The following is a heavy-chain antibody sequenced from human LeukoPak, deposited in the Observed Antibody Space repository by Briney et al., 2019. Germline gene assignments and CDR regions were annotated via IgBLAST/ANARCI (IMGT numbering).Heavy chain of an antibody. CDR3: ARAAYDFWSGYYDY. D-gene: IGHD3-3*01. V-gene: IGHV3-30-3*01. CDR1: GFTFSSYA. Sequence: GRSLRLSCAASGFTFSSYAMHWVRQAPGKGLEWVAVISYDGSNKYYADSVKGRFTISRDNSKNTLYLQMNSLRAEDTAVYYCARAAYDFWSGYYDYWGQGTLVTASS. CDR2: ISYDGSNK. J-gene: IGHJ4*02.